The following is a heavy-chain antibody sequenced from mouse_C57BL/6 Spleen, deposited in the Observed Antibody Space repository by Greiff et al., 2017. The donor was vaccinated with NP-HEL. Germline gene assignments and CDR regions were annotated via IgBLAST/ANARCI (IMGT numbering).Heavy chain of an antibody. CDR1: GYTFTSYW. V-gene: IGHV1-64*01. CDR3: ARSVSNYFDY. CDR2: IHPNSGST. Sequence: VQLQQSGAELVKPGASVKLSCKASGYTFTSYWMHWVKQRPGQGLEWIGMIHPNSGSTNYNEKFKSKATLTVDKSSSTAYMQLSSLTSEDSAVYYCARSVSNYFDYWGQGTTLTVSS. J-gene: IGHJ2*01.